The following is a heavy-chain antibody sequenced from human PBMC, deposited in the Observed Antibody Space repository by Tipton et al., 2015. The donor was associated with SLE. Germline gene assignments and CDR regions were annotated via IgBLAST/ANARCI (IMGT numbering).Heavy chain of an antibody. Sequence: TLSLTCVVSGYSITSGYYWGWIRQPPGKGLEWIGSIHHSGSTNYNPSLKSRVTISVDTSKNQFSLKLSSVTAADTAVYYCARVSKEVGATEEWGQGTLVTVSS. CDR1: GYSITSGYY. D-gene: IGHD1-26*01. V-gene: IGHV4-38-2*01. J-gene: IGHJ4*02. CDR3: ARVSKEVGATEE. CDR2: IHHSGST.